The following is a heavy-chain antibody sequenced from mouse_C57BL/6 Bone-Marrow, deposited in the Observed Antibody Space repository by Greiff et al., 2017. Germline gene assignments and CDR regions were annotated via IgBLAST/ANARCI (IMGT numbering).Heavy chain of an antibody. D-gene: IGHD1-1*01. CDR3: ARFDYYGSSYFDY. J-gene: IGHJ2*01. CDR1: GYAFSSSW. Sequence: VQLQQSGPELVKPGASVKISCKASGYAFSSSWMNWVKQRPGKGLEWIGRIYPGDGDTNYTGKFKGKATLTADKSSSTAYMQLSSLTSEDSAVYFCARFDYYGSSYFDYWGQGTTLTVSS. V-gene: IGHV1-82*01. CDR2: IYPGDGDT.